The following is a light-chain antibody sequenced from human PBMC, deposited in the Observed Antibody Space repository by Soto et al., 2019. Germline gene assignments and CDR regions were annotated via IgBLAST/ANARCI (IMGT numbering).Light chain of an antibody. CDR3: SSYTSSSTLE. Sequence: QSALTQPASVSGSPGQSITISCTGTSSDVGGYNYVSWYQQHPGKAPKLMIYDVSNRLSGVSNRFSGSKSGNTASLTISGLQAEDEADYYCSSYTSSSTLEIGGGTKLTVL. CDR1: SSDVGGYNY. V-gene: IGLV2-14*01. CDR2: DVS. J-gene: IGLJ2*01.